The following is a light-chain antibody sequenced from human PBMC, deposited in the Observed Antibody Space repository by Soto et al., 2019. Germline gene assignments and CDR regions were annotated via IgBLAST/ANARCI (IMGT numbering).Light chain of an antibody. J-gene: IGLJ2*01. CDR1: SSDVGGYNY. CDR2: EVS. V-gene: IGLV2-14*01. Sequence: QSALTQPASVSGSPGQSITISCTGTSSDVGGYNYVSWYQQHPGKAPKLMIYEVSNRPSGVSNRFSGSKSGNTASLTISGLQAEDEADHYCSSYTSSSNVVFGGGTKLTVL. CDR3: SSYTSSSNVV.